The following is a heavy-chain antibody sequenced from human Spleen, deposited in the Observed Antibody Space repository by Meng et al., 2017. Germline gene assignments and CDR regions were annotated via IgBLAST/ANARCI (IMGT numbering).Heavy chain of an antibody. V-gene: IGHV3-23*01. J-gene: IGHJ6*02. CDR1: GFTFIDYP. CDR3: VKKTYQDSRGQNYYHYGMDV. D-gene: IGHD3-22*01. CDR2: ISGSGGST. Sequence: GESLKISCAASGFTFIDYPMSWVRQAPGEGLEWVSAISGSGGSTYYADSVKGRFTISRDNSKNTLYLQMNSLRAEDTALYYCVKKTYQDSRGQNYYHYGMDVWGQGTTVTVSS.